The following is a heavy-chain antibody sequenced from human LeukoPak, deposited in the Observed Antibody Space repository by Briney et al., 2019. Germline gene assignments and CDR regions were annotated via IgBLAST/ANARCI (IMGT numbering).Heavy chain of an antibody. CDR3: ARHVKNWFDP. J-gene: IGHJ5*02. V-gene: IGHV4-59*08. D-gene: IGHD2/OR15-2a*01. Sequence: SETLSLTCTVSGSSISSYYWSWIRQPPGKGLEWIGYIYYSGSTNYNPSLKSRVTISVDTSKNQFSLKLSSVTAADTAVYYCARHVKNWFDPWGQGTLVTVSS. CDR2: IYYSGST. CDR1: GSSISSYY.